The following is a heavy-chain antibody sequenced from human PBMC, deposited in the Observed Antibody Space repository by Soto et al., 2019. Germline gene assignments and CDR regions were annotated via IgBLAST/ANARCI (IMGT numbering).Heavy chain of an antibody. D-gene: IGHD3-9*01. J-gene: IGHJ6*02. CDR2: IIPIFGTA. Sequence: SVKVSCKASGGTFSSYAISWVRQAPGQGLEWMGGIIPIFGTANYAQKFQGRVTITADESTSTAYMELSSLRSEDTAVYYCARDLADYDILTGSVLYYYYGMDVWGQGTTVTVSS. V-gene: IGHV1-69*13. CDR3: ARDLADYDILTGSVLYYYYGMDV. CDR1: GGTFSSYA.